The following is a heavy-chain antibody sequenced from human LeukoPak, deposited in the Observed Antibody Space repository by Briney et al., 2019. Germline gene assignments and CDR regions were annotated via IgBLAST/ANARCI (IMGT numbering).Heavy chain of an antibody. CDR3: ALRYFDRDY. J-gene: IGHJ4*02. CDR2: IYCSGST. CDR1: GGSISSSNYY. Sequence: KPSETLSLTCTVSGGSISSSNYYWVWIRQPPGKGLEWVGSIYCSGSTYYNPSLKSRVTISVDTSKNQFSLKLSSVTAADTAVYYCALRYFDRDYWGQGTLVTVSS. V-gene: IGHV4-39*01. D-gene: IGHD3-9*01.